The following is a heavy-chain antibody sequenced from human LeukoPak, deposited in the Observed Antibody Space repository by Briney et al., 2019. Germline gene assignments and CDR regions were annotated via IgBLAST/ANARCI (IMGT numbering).Heavy chain of an antibody. J-gene: IGHJ4*02. CDR2: IIPILGIA. V-gene: IGHV1-69*04. D-gene: IGHD3-22*01. CDR3: ARDWDYYDSSGYYFDY. Sequence: GSSVKVSCKASGGTFSSYAISWVRQAPGQGLEWMGRIIPILGIANYAQKFQGRVTITADKSTSTAYMELSSLRSEDTAVYYCARDWDYYDSSGYYFDYWGQGTLVTVSS. CDR1: GGTFSSYA.